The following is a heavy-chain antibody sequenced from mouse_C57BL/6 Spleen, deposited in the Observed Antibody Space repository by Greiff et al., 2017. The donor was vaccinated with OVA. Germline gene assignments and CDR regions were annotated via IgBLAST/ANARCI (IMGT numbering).Heavy chain of an antibody. J-gene: IGHJ4*01. D-gene: IGHD2-2*01. CDR3: ARRYGYDDAMDY. CDR1: GFTFSDYY. V-gene: IGHV5-12*01. Sequence: EVMLVESGGGLVQPGGSLKLSCAASGFTFSDYYMYWVRQTPEKRLEWVAYISNGGGSTYYPDTVKGRFTISRDNAKNTLYLQMSRLKSEDTAMYYCARRYGYDDAMDYWGQGTSVTVSS. CDR2: ISNGGGST.